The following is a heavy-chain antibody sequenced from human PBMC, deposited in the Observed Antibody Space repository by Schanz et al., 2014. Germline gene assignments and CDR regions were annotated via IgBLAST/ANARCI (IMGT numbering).Heavy chain of an antibody. Sequence: QVQLVESGGGVVQPGRSLRLSCAASGFMFSSYGMHWVRQAPGKGLEWVSIIFTDGRTYYADSVKGRFTISRDSSKNTLYLQMNSLRAEDTAVYFCAKIERNEDWGQGTLVTASS. CDR3: AKIERNED. V-gene: IGHV3-NL1*01. J-gene: IGHJ4*02. CDR2: IFTDGRT. D-gene: IGHD1-1*01. CDR1: GFMFSSYG.